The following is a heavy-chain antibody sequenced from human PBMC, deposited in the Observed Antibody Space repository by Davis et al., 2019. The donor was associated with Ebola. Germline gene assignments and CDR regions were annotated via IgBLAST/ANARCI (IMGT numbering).Heavy chain of an antibody. J-gene: IGHJ1*01. D-gene: IGHD3-3*01. Sequence: GESLKISCAASGFTFSSYSMNWVRQAPGKGLEWVSSISSSSSYIYYADSVKGRFTISRDNAKNSLYLQMNSLRAEDTAVYYCARGQFLGEWLFQAEYFQHWGQGTLVTVSS. V-gene: IGHV3-21*01. CDR1: GFTFSSYS. CDR3: ARGQFLGEWLFQAEYFQH. CDR2: ISSSSSYI.